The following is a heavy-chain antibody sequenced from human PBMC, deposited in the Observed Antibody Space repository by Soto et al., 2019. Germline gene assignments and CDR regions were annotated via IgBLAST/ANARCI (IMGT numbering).Heavy chain of an antibody. CDR2: IRSKAYGGTT. V-gene: IGHV3-49*04. CDR1: RSTFGDYA. CDR3: TREGDYSNYGTRIGTAYYYYGMDV. J-gene: IGHJ6*02. D-gene: IGHD4-4*01. Sequence: SLRLSCTASRSTFGDYARSWVRQCPGKGLEWVGFIRSKAYGGTTEYAASVKGRFTISRDDSKSIAYLQMNSLKTEDTAVYYCTREGDYSNYGTRIGTAYYYYGMDVWGQGTTVTVSS.